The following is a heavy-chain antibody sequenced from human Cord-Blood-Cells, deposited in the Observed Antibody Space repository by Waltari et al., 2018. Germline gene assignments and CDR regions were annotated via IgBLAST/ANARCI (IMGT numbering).Heavy chain of an antibody. CDR2: IKSKTDGGTT. D-gene: IGHD4-17*01. V-gene: IGHV3-15*01. CDR3: TTDSDYVSIKP. Sequence: EVQLVESGGGLVKPGGSLGRSCAASGCTYSNAWMTWVRQAPGKGLEWVGRIKSKTDGGTTDYAAPVKGRFTISRDDSKNTLYLQMNSLKTEDTAVYYCTTDSDYVSIKPWGQGTLVTVSS. CDR1: GCTYSNAW. J-gene: IGHJ5*02.